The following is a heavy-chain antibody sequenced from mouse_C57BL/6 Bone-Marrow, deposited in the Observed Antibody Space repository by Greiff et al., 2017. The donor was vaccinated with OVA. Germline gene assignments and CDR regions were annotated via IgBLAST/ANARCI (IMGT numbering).Heavy chain of an antibody. V-gene: IGHV1-54*01. D-gene: IGHD1-1*01. Sequence: QVQLQQPGAELVRPGTSVKVSCKASGYAFTNYLIEWVKQRPGQGLEWIGVINPGSGGTNYNEKFKGKATLTADKSSSTAYMQLSSLTSEDSAVYFCARFPYYYGSSHWYFDVWGTGTTVTVSS. CDR3: ARFPYYYGSSHWYFDV. J-gene: IGHJ1*03. CDR2: INPGSGGT. CDR1: GYAFTNYL.